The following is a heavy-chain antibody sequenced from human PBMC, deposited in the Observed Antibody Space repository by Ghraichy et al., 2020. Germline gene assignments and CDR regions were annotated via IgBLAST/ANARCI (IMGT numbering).Heavy chain of an antibody. D-gene: IGHD4-17*01. CDR1: GFTFSRYS. J-gene: IGHJ4*02. CDR3: ARGVDYGDLTATICSDF. Sequence: GGSLRLSCAASGFTFSRYSMNWVRQAPGKGLEWVSFISSSSNYIYYADSVKGRFTISRDNAKNSLYLQMNTLRAEDTAVYYCARGVDYGDLTATICSDFWGQGTLVTVSS. V-gene: IGHV3-21*01. CDR2: ISSSSNYI.